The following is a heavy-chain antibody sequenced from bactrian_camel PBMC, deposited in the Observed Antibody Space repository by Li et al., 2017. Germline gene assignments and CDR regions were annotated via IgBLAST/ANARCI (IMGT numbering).Heavy chain of an antibody. CDR1: GYSISGAC. D-gene: IGHD1*01. J-gene: IGHJ4*01. V-gene: IGHV3S40*01. CDR2: FYAGGGAA. CDR3: AADKTPREVRGGRCWGNY. Sequence: VQLVESGGGSVQAGGSLRLSCAASGYSISGACMAWFRQAPDKEREGVASFYAGGGAAFYVDSVKGRFTISKDRSKNTLYLQMNNLKPEDTAMYYCAADKTPREVRGGRCWGNYRGQGTQVTVS.